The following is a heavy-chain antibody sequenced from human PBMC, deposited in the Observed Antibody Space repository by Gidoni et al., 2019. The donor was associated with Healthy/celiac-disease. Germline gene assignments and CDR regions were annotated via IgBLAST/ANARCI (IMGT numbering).Heavy chain of an antibody. CDR3: ASSTSQNSDY. CDR1: GFTCSSYV. J-gene: IGHJ4*02. Sequence: QVQLVESGGGVVQPGRSLRLSCAASGFTCSSYVMHWVRQAPGKGLEWVAVISYDGSNKYYADSVKGRFTISRDNSKNTLYLQMNSLRAEDTAVYYCASSTSQNSDYWGQGTLVTVSS. D-gene: IGHD2-2*01. V-gene: IGHV3-30-3*01. CDR2: ISYDGSNK.